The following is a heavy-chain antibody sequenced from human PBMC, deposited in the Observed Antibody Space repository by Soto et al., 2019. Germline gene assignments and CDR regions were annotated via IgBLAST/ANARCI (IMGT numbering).Heavy chain of an antibody. V-gene: IGHV4-59*13. D-gene: IGHD3-10*01. CDR2: IYYTGNT. CDR1: GGSISTYY. Sequence: SETLSLTCTVTGGSISTYYWSWIRQPPGKGLEWIGHIYYTGNTNYNPSLKSRVTISVDTSTNRFSLRLRSVSAADTAVYYCARAQPFEFHNWFDPWGQGTLLTVSS. CDR3: ARAQPFEFHNWFDP. J-gene: IGHJ5*02.